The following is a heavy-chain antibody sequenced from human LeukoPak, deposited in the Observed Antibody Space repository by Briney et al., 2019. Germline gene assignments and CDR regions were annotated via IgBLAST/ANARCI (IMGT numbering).Heavy chain of an antibody. Sequence: ASVKVSCKASGGTFSSYAISWVRQAPGQGLEWMGRIIPILGIANYAQKFQGRVTMTEDTSTDTAYMELSSLRSEDTAVYYCATDYYGSGSYYNFDYWGQGTLVTVSS. CDR1: GGTFSSYA. J-gene: IGHJ4*02. CDR3: ATDYYGSGSYYNFDY. V-gene: IGHV1-69*04. D-gene: IGHD3-10*01. CDR2: IIPILGIA.